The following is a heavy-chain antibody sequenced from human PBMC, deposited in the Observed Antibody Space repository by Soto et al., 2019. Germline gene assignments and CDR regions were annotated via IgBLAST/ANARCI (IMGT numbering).Heavy chain of an antibody. CDR2: IYYSGST. CDR3: ARSWPPDWNYRPYYGMDV. J-gene: IGHJ6*02. Sequence: QVQLQESGPGLVKPSETLSLTCTVSGGSISSYYWSWIRQPPGKGLEWIGYIYYSGSTNYNPSLKSRVIISVDTSKNQFSLKLSSVTAADTAVYYCARSWPPDWNYRPYYGMDVWGQGTTVTVSS. D-gene: IGHD1-7*01. V-gene: IGHV4-59*01. CDR1: GGSISSYY.